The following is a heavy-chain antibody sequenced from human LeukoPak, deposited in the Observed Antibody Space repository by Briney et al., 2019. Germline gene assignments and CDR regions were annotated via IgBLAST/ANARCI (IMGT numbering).Heavy chain of an antibody. CDR2: INRDGTST. Sequence: GGSLRLCCAASGFTFSSYAMSWVRQAPGKGLVWVSRINRDGTSTTYADSVKGRFTISRDNAKNTLYLQMNTLRAEDTAVYYCAREPDRGASWGQGTLVAVSS. J-gene: IGHJ5*02. D-gene: IGHD3-10*01. CDR3: AREPDRGAS. V-gene: IGHV3-74*03. CDR1: GFTFSSYA.